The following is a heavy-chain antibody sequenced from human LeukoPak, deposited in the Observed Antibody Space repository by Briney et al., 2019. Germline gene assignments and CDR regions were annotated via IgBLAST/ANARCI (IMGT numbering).Heavy chain of an antibody. V-gene: IGHV1-8*01. J-gene: IGHJ4*02. CDR3: AVWGSYYDGNLFDY. CDR2: MNPNSGNT. CDR1: GYTFTSYD. D-gene: IGHD1-26*01. Sequence: EASVKVSCKASGYTFTSYDINWVRQATGQELEWMGWMNPNSGNTGYAQEFQGRVTMTRNTSISTAYMELSSLRSEDTAVYYCAVWGSYYDGNLFDYWGQGTLVTVSS.